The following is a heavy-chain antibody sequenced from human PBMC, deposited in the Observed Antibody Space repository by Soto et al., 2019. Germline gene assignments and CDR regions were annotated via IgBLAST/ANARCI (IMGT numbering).Heavy chain of an antibody. CDR1: GYTFTSYG. J-gene: IGHJ5*02. V-gene: IGHV1-18*01. D-gene: IGHD1-26*01. Sequence: ASVKVSCKASGYTFTSYGISWVRQAPGQGLEWMGWISAYNGNTNYAQKLQGRVTMTTDTSTSTAYMELRSLRSDDTAVHYCARGVIVGATTYNWLDPWGQGTLVTVYS. CDR2: ISAYNGNT. CDR3: ARGVIVGATTYNWLDP.